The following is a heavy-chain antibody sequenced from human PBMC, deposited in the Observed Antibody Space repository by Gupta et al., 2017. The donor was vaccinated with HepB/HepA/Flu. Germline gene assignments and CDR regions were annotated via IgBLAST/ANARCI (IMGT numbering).Heavy chain of an antibody. Sequence: EVHLVESGGGLIQPGGSLRLSCAASGFAVNSNYMSWVRQAPGKGLEWVSLIYSDGSTYDADSVKGRFTISRDNSKNTLYLQMNSLRGEDTAVYYCARGQWLPSMDVWGKGTTVTVSS. CDR2: IYSDGST. D-gene: IGHD3-22*01. CDR3: ARGQWLPSMDV. CDR1: GFAVNSNY. V-gene: IGHV3-53*01. J-gene: IGHJ6*03.